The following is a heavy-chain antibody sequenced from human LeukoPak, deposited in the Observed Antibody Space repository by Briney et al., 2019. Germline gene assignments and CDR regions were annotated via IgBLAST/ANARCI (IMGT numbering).Heavy chain of an antibody. CDR3: ATDSVSVVRGVIQDYYYYYMDV. V-gene: IGHV1-24*01. CDR1: GYTFTSYY. CDR2: FDPEDGET. D-gene: IGHD3-10*01. J-gene: IGHJ6*03. Sequence: ASVKVSCKASGYTFTSYYMHWVRQAPGQGLEWMGGFDPEDGETIYAQKFQGRVTMTEDTSTDTAYMELSSLRSEDTAVYYCATDSVSVVRGVIQDYYYYYMDVWGKGTTVTVSS.